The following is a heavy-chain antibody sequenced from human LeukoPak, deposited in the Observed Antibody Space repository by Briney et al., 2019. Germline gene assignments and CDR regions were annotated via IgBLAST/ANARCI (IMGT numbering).Heavy chain of an antibody. V-gene: IGHV3-21*01. CDR2: IDSGSSHI. Sequence: GGSLRLSCAASGFTFSTHSMSWVRQAPGKGLEWVSSIDSGSSHIYYADSMKGRFTISRDNAKNSLFLQMGSLRAEDTAVYYCAKVRSRGVVAAALDYWGQGTLVTVSS. J-gene: IGHJ4*02. D-gene: IGHD6-13*01. CDR3: AKVRSRGVVAAALDY. CDR1: GFTFSTHS.